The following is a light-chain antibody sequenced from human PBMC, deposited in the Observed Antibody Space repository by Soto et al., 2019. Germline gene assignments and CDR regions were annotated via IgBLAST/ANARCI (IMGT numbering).Light chain of an antibody. CDR1: QSVGTN. Sequence: EIVMTQPPATLSVSPGERATLSCRASQSVGTNLAWYQQKPGQAPRLLIFGASTRATDIPGRFSGSGSGTEFTLTISSLQSEDFAVYYCQQYNDWPIFGGGTKVEIK. J-gene: IGKJ4*01. CDR3: QQYNDWPI. V-gene: IGKV3-15*01. CDR2: GAS.